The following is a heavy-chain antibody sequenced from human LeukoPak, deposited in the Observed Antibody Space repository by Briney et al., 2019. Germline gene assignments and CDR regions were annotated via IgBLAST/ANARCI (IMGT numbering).Heavy chain of an antibody. CDR1: GVSISSYY. CDR2: IYYSGST. D-gene: IGHD3-10*01. V-gene: IGHV4-59*05. J-gene: IGHJ4*02. Sequence: PSETLSLTCTVSGVSISSYYWSWLRQPPGKGLEWIGSIYYSGSTYYNPSLKSRVTISVDTSKNQFSLKLSSVTAADTAVYYCAREGDYYGSGSYPLDYWGQGTLVTVSS. CDR3: AREGDYYGSGSYPLDY.